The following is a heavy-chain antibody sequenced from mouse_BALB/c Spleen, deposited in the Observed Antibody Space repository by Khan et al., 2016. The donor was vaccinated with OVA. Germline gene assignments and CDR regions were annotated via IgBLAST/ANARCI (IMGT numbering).Heavy chain of an antibody. V-gene: IGHV1-7*01. Sequence: QVQLQQSGAELAKPGASVKMSCKASGYTFTTYWMHWVKQRPGQGLEWIGYINPTSGYTDYNEKFKDRATLSADKSSSTAYMQLSSLTSEDSAVYYCTRDRIDYWGQGGTLTVSS. CDR3: TRDRIDY. CDR1: GYTFTTYW. CDR2: INPTSGYT. J-gene: IGHJ2*01.